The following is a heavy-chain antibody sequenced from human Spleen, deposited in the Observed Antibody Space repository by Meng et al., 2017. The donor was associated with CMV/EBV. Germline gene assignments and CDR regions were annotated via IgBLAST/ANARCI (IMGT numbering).Heavy chain of an antibody. V-gene: IGHV4-30-4*08. D-gene: IGHD2-2*02. Sequence: QGRLPESGPGLVKPSQTLSLTCTVPGGSISSGDYYWSWIRQPPGKGLEWIGYIYYSGSTYYNPSLKSRVTISVDTSKNQFSLKLNSVTAADTAVYYCARVNGDCFSTICYKGWFDPWGQGTLVTVSS. J-gene: IGHJ5*02. CDR1: GGSISSGDYY. CDR2: IYYSGST. CDR3: ARVNGDCFSTICYKGWFDP.